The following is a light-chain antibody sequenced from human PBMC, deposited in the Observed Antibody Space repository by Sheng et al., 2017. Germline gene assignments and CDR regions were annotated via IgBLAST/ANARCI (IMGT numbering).Light chain of an antibody. CDR2: EAY. CDR3: SSYVGNNNLV. V-gene: IGLV2-8*01. Sequence: SALTQPPSASGSPGQSVTISCTGTISDVGAYRYVSWYQQHPGKGPKLLIYEAYKRPSGVPDRFSGSKSGNTASLTVSGLQAEDEADYYCSSYVGNNNLVFGGGTKLIVL. J-gene: IGLJ2*01. CDR1: ISDVGAYRY.